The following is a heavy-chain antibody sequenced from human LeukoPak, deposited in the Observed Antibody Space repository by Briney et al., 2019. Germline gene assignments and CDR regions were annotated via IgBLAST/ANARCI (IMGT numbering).Heavy chain of an antibody. Sequence: SSETLSLTCTVSGGSISSSSYYWGWIRQPPGKGLEWIGSIHYSGSTNCNPSLKSRVTISVDTSKNQFSLKLSSVTAADTAVYYCVRGLGGSSLRSVDSGVRNWYFDPWGRGTLVTVSS. CDR2: IHYSGST. CDR1: GGSISSSSYY. J-gene: IGHJ2*01. V-gene: IGHV4-39*07. CDR3: VRGLGGSSLRSVDSGVRNWYFDP. D-gene: IGHD6-6*01.